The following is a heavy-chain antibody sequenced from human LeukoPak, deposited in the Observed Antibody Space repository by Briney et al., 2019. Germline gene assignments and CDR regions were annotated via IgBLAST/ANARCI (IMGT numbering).Heavy chain of an antibody. J-gene: IGHJ4*02. V-gene: IGHV3-30*02. CDR3: AKDPGLGGDRDC. Sequence: GGSLRLFCAASGFSFNDYGMHWVRQAPNKGLEWLAFIQYDGGNQYADSVKGRFTISTDKSKNTAYLQMNSLSIDDTAVYYCAKDPGLGGDRDCWGQGTLVTVSS. CDR1: GFSFNDYG. D-gene: IGHD2-21*02. CDR2: IQYDGGNQ.